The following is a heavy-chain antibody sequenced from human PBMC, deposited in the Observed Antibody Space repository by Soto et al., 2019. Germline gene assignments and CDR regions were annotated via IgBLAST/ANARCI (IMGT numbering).Heavy chain of an antibody. Sequence: PSETLSLTCTVSGGSISSYYWSWIRQPPGKGLEWIGYIYYSGSTNYNPSLKSRVTISVDTSKNQFSLKLSSVTAADTAVYYCASYSSGWYKYYYYGMDVWGQGTTVTVSS. J-gene: IGHJ6*02. CDR1: GGSISSYY. V-gene: IGHV4-59*08. CDR3: ASYSSGWYKYYYYGMDV. CDR2: IYYSGST. D-gene: IGHD6-19*01.